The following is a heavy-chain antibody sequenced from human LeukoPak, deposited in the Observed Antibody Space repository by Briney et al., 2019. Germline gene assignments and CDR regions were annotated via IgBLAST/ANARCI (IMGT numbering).Heavy chain of an antibody. Sequence: GGSLRLSCAASGFTFSSYSMNWVRQAPGKGLEWVSSISSSSSYIYYADSVKGRFTISRDNAKNSLYLQINSLRAEDTAVYYCARGPGGAFDIWGQGTMVTVSS. J-gene: IGHJ3*02. D-gene: IGHD1-14*01. CDR3: ARGPGGAFDI. V-gene: IGHV3-21*01. CDR2: ISSSSSYI. CDR1: GFTFSSYS.